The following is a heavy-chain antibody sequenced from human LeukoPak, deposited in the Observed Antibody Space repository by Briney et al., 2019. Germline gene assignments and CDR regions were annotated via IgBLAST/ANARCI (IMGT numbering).Heavy chain of an antibody. Sequence: GASVKVSCKASGYTFTGYYMHWVRQAPGQGLEWMGWINPNSGGTNYAQKFQGRVTMTRDTPISTAYMELSRLRSDDTAVYYCARGDRIVGATLYNWFDPWGQGTLVTVSS. CDR1: GYTFTGYY. CDR3: ARGDRIVGATLYNWFDP. CDR2: INPNSGGT. D-gene: IGHD1-26*01. V-gene: IGHV1-2*02. J-gene: IGHJ5*02.